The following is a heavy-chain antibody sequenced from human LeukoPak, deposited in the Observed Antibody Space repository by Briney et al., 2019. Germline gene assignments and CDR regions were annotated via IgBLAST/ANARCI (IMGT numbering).Heavy chain of an antibody. J-gene: IGHJ4*02. V-gene: IGHV3-21*01. Sequence: GGSLTLSCAASGYTFSDFSVNWVRQAPGKGLEWVSSISVRSNYRYYADSVRGRFTISRDDDRDSLFLQMNSLRAEDTAVYFCVRLRRNNDRSGYYYYYDYWGQGTLVTVSS. CDR2: ISVRSNYR. CDR1: GYTFSDFS. CDR3: VRLRRNNDRSGYYYYYDY. D-gene: IGHD3-22*01.